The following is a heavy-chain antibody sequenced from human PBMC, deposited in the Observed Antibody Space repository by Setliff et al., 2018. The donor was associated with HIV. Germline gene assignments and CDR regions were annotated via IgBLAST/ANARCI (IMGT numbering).Heavy chain of an antibody. Sequence: PGGSLRLSCAASGYTFNSYGMHWVRQAPGKGLEWVALIWYDASKKECADSVKGRFNILRDDSKKTVDLQMNSLRADDTAVYYCVKDVVKFWSGSGALDFWGPGTLVTVSS. V-gene: IGHV3-33*06. CDR2: IWYDASKK. J-gene: IGHJ4*02. D-gene: IGHD3-3*01. CDR3: VKDVVKFWSGSGALDF. CDR1: GYTFNSYG.